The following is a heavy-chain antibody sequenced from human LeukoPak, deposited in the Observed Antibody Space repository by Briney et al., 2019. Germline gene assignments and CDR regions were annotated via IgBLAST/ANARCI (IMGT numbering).Heavy chain of an antibody. D-gene: IGHD6-6*01. Sequence: GSLKVSCTASGYTFTNYYIHWVRQAPGQGLEWMAIIKPSGGSTCSAQSVKGRFTMSRDKSTNTLYLQMSSLRSEDTAVYYCARDSQYSISSGFFDLGGQGTLVSVS. CDR3: ARDSQYSISSGFFDL. CDR2: IKPSGGST. V-gene: IGHV1-46*01. CDR1: GYTFTNYY. J-gene: IGHJ4*02.